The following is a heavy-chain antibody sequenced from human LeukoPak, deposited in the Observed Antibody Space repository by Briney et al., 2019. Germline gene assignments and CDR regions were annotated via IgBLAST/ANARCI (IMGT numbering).Heavy chain of an antibody. D-gene: IGHD7-27*01. CDR2: INQDGSQK. J-gene: IGHJ3*01. CDR1: LFTLSIYW. Sequence: GGSLSLSRAASLFTLSIYWMSWVRQAPARGLERVANINQDGSQKYYVDSVNGRFTISRDNAKNSFFLQMNSLRAEDTSVYYCVAGNWGGRDSFDLWGRGTVVTVSS. V-gene: IGHV3-7*01. CDR3: VAGNWGGRDSFDL.